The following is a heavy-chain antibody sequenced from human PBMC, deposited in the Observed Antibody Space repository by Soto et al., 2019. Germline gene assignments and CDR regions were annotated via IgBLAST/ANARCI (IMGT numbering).Heavy chain of an antibody. CDR1: GGTFSSYA. J-gene: IGHJ6*01. Sequence: QVQLVQSGAEVKKPGSSVKVSCKASGGTFSSYAISWVRQAPGQGLEWMGGIIPIFGTANYAQKFQGRVTITAEEYTSTAYMELSSLRSEDTAVYYCARGGYYDFWSGYTMDVWGPGNTVTVSS. CDR2: IIPIFGTA. CDR3: ARGGYYDFWSGYTMDV. D-gene: IGHD3-3*01. V-gene: IGHV1-69*01.